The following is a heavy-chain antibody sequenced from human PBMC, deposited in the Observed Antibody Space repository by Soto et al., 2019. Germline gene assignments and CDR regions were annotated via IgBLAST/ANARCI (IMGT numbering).Heavy chain of an antibody. J-gene: IGHJ4*02. CDR1: GFTFTGYW. D-gene: IGHD1-26*01. CDR2: IWYDGSNK. Sequence: GGSLRLSCAASGFTFTGYWMSWVRQAPGKGLEWVAVIWYDGSNKYYADSVKGRFTISRDNSKNTLYLQMNSLRAEDTVVYYCASLLTGPGDYWGQGTLVTVSS. V-gene: IGHV3-33*08. CDR3: ASLLTGPGDY.